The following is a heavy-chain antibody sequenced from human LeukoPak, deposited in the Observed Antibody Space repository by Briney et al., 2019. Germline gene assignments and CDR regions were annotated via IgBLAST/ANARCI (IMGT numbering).Heavy chain of an antibody. CDR1: GYSISSGYY. J-gene: IGHJ4*02. Sequence: SETLSLTCTVSGYSISSGYYWGWIRQPPGKGLEWIGSIYHSGSTYYNPSLKSRVTISVDTSKNQFSLKLSSVTAADTAVYYCARIHNSYGVIDYWGQGTLVTVSS. D-gene: IGHD1-20*01. CDR3: ARIHNSYGVIDY. CDR2: IYHSGST. V-gene: IGHV4-38-2*02.